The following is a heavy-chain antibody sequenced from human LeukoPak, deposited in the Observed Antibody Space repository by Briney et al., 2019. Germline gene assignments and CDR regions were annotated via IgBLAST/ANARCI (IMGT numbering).Heavy chain of an antibody. V-gene: IGHV1-18*01. CDR1: GYTFTSYG. CDR2: ISAYNGNT. D-gene: IGHD3-10*01. CDR3: ARAGGSGSHYYFDY. Sequence: ASVNVSCKASGYTFTSYGISWVRQAPGQGLEWMGWISAYNGNTNYAQKPQGRVTMTTDTSTSTAYMELRSLRSDDTAVYYCARAGGSGSHYYFDYWGQGTLVTVSS. J-gene: IGHJ4*02.